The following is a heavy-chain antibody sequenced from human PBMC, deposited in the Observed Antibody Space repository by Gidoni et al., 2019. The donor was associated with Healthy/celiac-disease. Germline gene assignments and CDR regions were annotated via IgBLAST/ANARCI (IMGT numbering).Heavy chain of an antibody. J-gene: IGHJ3*02. D-gene: IGHD3-22*01. Sequence: QVQLVPSGAEVKKPGSSVKVSCKSSGGPFSTYAISWVRQAPGQGLEWMGGIIPIFGTANYAQKFQGRVTITADESTSTAYMELSSLRSGDTAVYYCARDQNYYDSSGYPNPGDALDIWGQGTMVTVSS. CDR2: IIPIFGTA. CDR3: ARDQNYYDSSGYPNPGDALDI. V-gene: IGHV1-69*01. CDR1: GGPFSTYA.